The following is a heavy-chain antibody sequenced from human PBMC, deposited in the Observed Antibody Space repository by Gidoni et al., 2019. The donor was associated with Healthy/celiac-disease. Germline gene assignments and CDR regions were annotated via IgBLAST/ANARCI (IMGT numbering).Heavy chain of an antibody. Sequence: QVQLQESGPGLVKPSGTLSLTCAVSGGSISSSNWWSWVRQPPGKGLEWIGEIYHSGSTNYNPSLKSRVTISVDKSKNQFSLKLSSVTAADTAVYYCAREGIAVAGTYYYYGMDVWGQGTTVTVSS. CDR2: IYHSGST. J-gene: IGHJ6*02. CDR1: GGSISSSNW. D-gene: IGHD6-19*01. CDR3: AREGIAVAGTYYYYGMDV. V-gene: IGHV4-4*02.